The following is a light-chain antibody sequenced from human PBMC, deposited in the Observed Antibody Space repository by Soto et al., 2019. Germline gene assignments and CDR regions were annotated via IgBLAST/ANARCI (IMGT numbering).Light chain of an antibody. J-gene: IGKJ1*01. CDR3: QQYGSIPRT. Sequence: EIVLTQSPGTLSLSPGERATLSCRASQTVSSNSLAWYQQKPGQAPRLLIYGASSRATGIPDRFSGSGSGTDFTLTISRLEPEDFAVYYCQQYGSIPRTFGQGTKVEIK. V-gene: IGKV3-20*01. CDR1: QTVSSNS. CDR2: GAS.